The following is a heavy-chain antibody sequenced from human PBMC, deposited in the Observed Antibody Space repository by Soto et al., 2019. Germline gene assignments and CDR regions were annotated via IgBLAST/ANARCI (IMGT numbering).Heavy chain of an antibody. Sequence: EASVKVSSNASGCTFTSYSMHWGRQAPGQRLEWMGLINAGNGNTKYSQKLQGRITISRDTSASTAYMELSSLRSEDTAAYYCARGGYCSGGACYDYWGQGTLVTVSS. J-gene: IGHJ4*02. D-gene: IGHD2-15*01. CDR1: GCTFTSYS. CDR2: INAGNGNT. V-gene: IGHV1-3*01. CDR3: ARGGYCSGGACYDY.